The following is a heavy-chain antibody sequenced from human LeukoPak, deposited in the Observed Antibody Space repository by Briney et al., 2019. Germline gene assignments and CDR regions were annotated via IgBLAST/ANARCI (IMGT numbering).Heavy chain of an antibody. D-gene: IGHD2-2*01. CDR3: ASLGFSVVPAAMSYYYYYMDV. CDR1: GGTFSSYA. J-gene: IGHJ6*03. CDR2: IIPIFGTA. Sequence: SVKVSCKASGGTFSSYAISWVRQAPGQGLEWMGGIIPIFGTANYAEKFQGRVTITADESTSTAYMELSSLRSEDTAVYYCASLGFSVVPAAMSYYYYYMDVWGKGTTVTVSS. V-gene: IGHV1-69*01.